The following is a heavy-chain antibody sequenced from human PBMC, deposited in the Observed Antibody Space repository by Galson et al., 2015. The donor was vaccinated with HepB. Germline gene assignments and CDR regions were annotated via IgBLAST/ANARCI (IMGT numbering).Heavy chain of an antibody. CDR3: ASPSRVTMMINAYFMDV. CDR1: GFTFSNYG. Sequence: SLRLSCAVSGFTFSNYGMHWVRQAPGKGLEWVSHITSSGINKYYADSVKGRFTVSRDNAKNSLYLYMNSLRAEDTAVYYCASPSRVTMMINAYFMDVWGKGTTVTVSS. CDR2: ITSSGINK. J-gene: IGHJ6*03. V-gene: IGHV3-48*03. D-gene: IGHD3-22*01.